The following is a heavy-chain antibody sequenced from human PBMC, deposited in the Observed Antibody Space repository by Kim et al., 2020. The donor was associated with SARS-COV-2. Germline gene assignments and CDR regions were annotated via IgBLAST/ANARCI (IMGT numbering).Heavy chain of an antibody. V-gene: IGHV4-4*07. J-gene: IGHJ2*01. Sequence: STTSHPSLKSRVTLSVDTSKNQFSLKLSSVTAADTAVYYCGRVGRGNFDLWGRGTLVTVSS. CDR2: ST. CDR3: GRVGRGNFDL.